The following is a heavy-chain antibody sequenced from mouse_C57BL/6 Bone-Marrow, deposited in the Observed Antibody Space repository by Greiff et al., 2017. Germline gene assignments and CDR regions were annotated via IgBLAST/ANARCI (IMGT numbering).Heavy chain of an antibody. J-gene: IGHJ4*01. D-gene: IGHD2-3*01. CDR3: TTCGLLPLEAMVY. CDR2: IDPENGDT. Sequence: EVKLQESGAELVRPGASVKLSCTASGFNIKDDYMHWVKQRPEQGLEWIGWIDPENGDTEYASKFQGKATITADTSSNTAYLQLSILTSEDTAVYYCTTCGLLPLEAMVYWGQGTSVTVSA. V-gene: IGHV14-4*01. CDR1: GFNIKDDY.